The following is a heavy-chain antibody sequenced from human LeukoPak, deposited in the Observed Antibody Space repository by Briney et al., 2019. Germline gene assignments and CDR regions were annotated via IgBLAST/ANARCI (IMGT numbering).Heavy chain of an antibody. Sequence: SETLSLTCTVSGGSISSSSYYWGWIRQPPGKGLEWIGSIYYSGSTYYNPSLKSRVTISVDTSKNQFSLKLSSVTAADTAVYYCAKPGSTSCPRCGFDIWGQGTMVTVSS. CDR1: GGSISSSSYY. V-gene: IGHV4-39*07. J-gene: IGHJ3*02. D-gene: IGHD2-2*01. CDR3: AKPGSTSCPRCGFDI. CDR2: IYYSGST.